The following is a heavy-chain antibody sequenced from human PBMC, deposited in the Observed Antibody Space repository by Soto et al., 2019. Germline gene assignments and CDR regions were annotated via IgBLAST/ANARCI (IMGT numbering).Heavy chain of an antibody. V-gene: IGHV1-2*02. CDR3: RVTGVSEVDY. Sequence: QVQLVQSGAEVKKPGASVKVSCRTSGYTFSGFYIHWVRQAPGQGLESMGWIYPDSGGTDYAQKFQGRVTMTRDTSISTAYMKLSSLRADDTAVYYCRVTGVSEVDYWGQGTLVTVSS. CDR1: GYTFSGFY. CDR2: IYPDSGGT. J-gene: IGHJ4*02. D-gene: IGHD2-8*01.